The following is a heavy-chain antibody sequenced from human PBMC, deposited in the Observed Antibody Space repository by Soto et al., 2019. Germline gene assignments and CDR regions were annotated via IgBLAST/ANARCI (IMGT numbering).Heavy chain of an antibody. CDR1: GFTFDYYL. CDR3: ERHSIWLLLSDY. CDR2: LQTDGSHP. J-gene: IGHJ4*02. Sequence: ETLSLSCVASGFTFDYYLMHWVRQPPGEGLMWVSRLQTDGSHPDYAASVKGRFTISRDNAKNTLYLQMNNLRVEDTAVYFCERHSIWLLLSDYWGQGSLVTVSS. V-gene: IGHV3-74*01. D-gene: IGHD3-22*01.